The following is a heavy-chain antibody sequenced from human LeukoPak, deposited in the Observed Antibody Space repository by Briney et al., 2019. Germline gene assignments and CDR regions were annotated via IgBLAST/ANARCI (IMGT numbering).Heavy chain of an antibody. V-gene: IGHV4-59*01. CDR1: GGSISSYY. D-gene: IGHD3-10*01. Sequence: ETLSLTCTVSGGSISSYYWSWIRQPPGKGLEWIGYIYYSGSTNYNPSLKSRVTISVDTSRNQFSLKLTSVTAADTAVYYCARGLTGVRGVITHYDYWGQGTLVTVSS. CDR3: ARGLTGVRGVITHYDY. J-gene: IGHJ4*02. CDR2: IYYSGST.